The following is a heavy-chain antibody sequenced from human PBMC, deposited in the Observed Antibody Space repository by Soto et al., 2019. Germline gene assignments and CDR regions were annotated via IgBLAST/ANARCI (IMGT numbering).Heavy chain of an antibody. CDR3: ATPQRGYFDLDY. Sequence: QVQVVESGGGVVQAGRSLRLSCTASGFTFGTYSMHWVRQAPGKGLEWVAVISYDASNTYYADSVKGRFTISRDNSKNALILQMNSLRPEDTAVYYCATPQRGYFDLDYWGQGILVTVSS. J-gene: IGHJ4*02. V-gene: IGHV3-30-3*01. D-gene: IGHD3-9*01. CDR1: GFTFGTYS. CDR2: ISYDASNT.